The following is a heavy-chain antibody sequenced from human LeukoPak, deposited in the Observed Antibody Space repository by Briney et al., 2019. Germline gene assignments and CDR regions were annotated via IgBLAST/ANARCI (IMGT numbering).Heavy chain of an antibody. D-gene: IGHD2-15*01. CDR2: MNPNSGNT. J-gene: IGHJ4*02. CDR1: GYTFTNYD. Sequence: ASVKVSCKASGYTFTNYDINWVRQATGQGLEWMGWMNPNSGNTAYAQKFQGRVTMTRNTSITTAYMELRSLRSEDTAVYYCTRVYGRLWWFPGYWGQGTLVTVSS. V-gene: IGHV1-8*01. CDR3: TRVYGRLWWFPGY.